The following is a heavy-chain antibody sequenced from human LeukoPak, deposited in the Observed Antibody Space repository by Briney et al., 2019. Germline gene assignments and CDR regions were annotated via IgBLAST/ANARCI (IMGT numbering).Heavy chain of an antibody. Sequence: GGSLRLSCAASTFTFSSYEMSWVRQAPGKGLEWVAVISYDGSNKYYADSVKGRFTISRDNSKNTLYLQMNSLRAEDTAVYYCARVVAAAGTRGVDYWGQGTLVTVSS. V-gene: IGHV3-30-3*01. J-gene: IGHJ4*02. CDR2: ISYDGSNK. CDR3: ARVVAAAGTRGVDY. CDR1: TFTFSSYE. D-gene: IGHD6-13*01.